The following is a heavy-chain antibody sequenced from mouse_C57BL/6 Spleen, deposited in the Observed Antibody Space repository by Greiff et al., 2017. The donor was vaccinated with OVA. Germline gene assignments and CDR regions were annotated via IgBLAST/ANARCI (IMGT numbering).Heavy chain of an antibody. CDR2: IRLKSDNYAT. Sequence: EVKLMESGGGLVQPGGSMKLSCVASGFTFSNYWMNWVRQSPEKGLEWVAQIRLKSDNYATPYAESVKGRFTISRDDSKSSVYLQMNNLRAEDTGIYYCTGGVQRWAMDYWGQGTSVTVSS. D-gene: IGHD2-14*01. CDR1: GFTFSNYW. CDR3: TGGVQRWAMDY. V-gene: IGHV6-3*01. J-gene: IGHJ4*01.